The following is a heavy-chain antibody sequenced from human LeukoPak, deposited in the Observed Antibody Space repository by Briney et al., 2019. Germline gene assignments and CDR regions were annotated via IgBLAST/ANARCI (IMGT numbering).Heavy chain of an antibody. J-gene: IGHJ5*02. CDR1: GYTFTGYY. Sequence: GASVKVSCKSSGYTFTGYYMHWVRQAPGQGLEWMGWINPNSGGTNYAQKFQGRVTMTRDTSISTAYMELSRLRSDDTAVYYCARQPTSPVLVEGVWFDLWGQGTLVTVSS. CDR2: INPNSGGT. CDR3: ARQPTSPVLVEGVWFDL. V-gene: IGHV1-2*02. D-gene: IGHD3-10*01.